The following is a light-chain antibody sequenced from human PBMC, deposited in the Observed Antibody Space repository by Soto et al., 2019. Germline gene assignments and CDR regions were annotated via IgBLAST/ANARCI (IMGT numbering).Light chain of an antibody. CDR3: SSYTSTSRYV. V-gene: IGLV2-18*02. Sequence: SYLKQPASGSGSPGQSGTITRNGTSSDVGKYDRVSWYQQPPGTAPKLIIYEVTNRPSGVPARFSGSKSGNTASLTISGLQAEDEADYYCSSYTSTSRYVFGAGTKVTVL. CDR2: EVT. J-gene: IGLJ1*01. CDR1: SSDVGKYDR.